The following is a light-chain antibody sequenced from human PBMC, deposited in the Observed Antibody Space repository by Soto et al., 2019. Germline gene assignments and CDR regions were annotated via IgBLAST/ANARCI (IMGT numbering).Light chain of an antibody. CDR3: SSYTSSSTVV. CDR2: DVS. Sequence: QSVLTHPASVSGYPGQSITISCTGTSSDVGGYNYVSWYQQHPGKAPKLMIYDVSNRPSGVSNRFSGSKSGNTASLTISGLQAEDEADYYCSSYTSSSTVVFGGGTKVTVL. V-gene: IGLV2-14*01. J-gene: IGLJ2*01. CDR1: SSDVGGYNY.